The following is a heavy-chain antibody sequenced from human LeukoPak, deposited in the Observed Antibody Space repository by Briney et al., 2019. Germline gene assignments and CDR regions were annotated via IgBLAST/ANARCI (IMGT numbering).Heavy chain of an antibody. Sequence: SQTLSLTCAISGDSVSSSSAAWNWIRQSPSRGLEWLGRTYYRSKWYNDYAESVKSRITINPDTSKNRFSLQLNSVTPEDTALYYCATGTTGTGRGLDVWGKGTTVIVSS. J-gene: IGHJ6*04. CDR1: GDSVSSSSAA. D-gene: IGHD1-1*01. CDR2: TYYRSKWYN. CDR3: ATGTTGTGRGLDV. V-gene: IGHV6-1*01.